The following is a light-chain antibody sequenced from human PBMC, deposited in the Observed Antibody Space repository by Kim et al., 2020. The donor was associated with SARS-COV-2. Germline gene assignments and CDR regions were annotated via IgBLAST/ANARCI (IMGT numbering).Light chain of an antibody. CDR1: TIEGLC. J-gene: IGLJ1*01. CDR3: QVWDTDTDHYV. V-gene: IGLV3-21*01. Sequence: PGLPARITCGWTTIEGLCVHWYQQKPGQAPVLVMYYSSDRPSGIPERFSGSKSANTATLTISMVEAGDEADYYCQVWDTDTDHYVFGTGTKVTVL. CDR2: YSS.